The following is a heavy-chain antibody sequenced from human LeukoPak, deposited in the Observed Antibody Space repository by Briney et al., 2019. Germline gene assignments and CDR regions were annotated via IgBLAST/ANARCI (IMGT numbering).Heavy chain of an antibody. CDR3: AREGCGGDCYSGFPDWGGAVHDY. Sequence: PGGSLRLSCAGSGFTFSSYWMHWVRQAPGKGLVWVSRIKTDGSSKYYADSVKGRFTVSRDNAKNMLYLQMNSLRAEDTAVYYCAREGCGGDCYSGFPDWGGAVHDYWGQGTLVTVSS. CDR2: IKTDGSSK. J-gene: IGHJ4*02. CDR1: GFTFSSYW. D-gene: IGHD2-21*02. V-gene: IGHV3-74*01.